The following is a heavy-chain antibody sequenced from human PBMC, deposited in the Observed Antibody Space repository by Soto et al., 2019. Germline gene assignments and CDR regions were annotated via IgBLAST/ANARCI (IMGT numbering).Heavy chain of an antibody. CDR1: GDSIGSFY. D-gene: IGHD6-13*01. CDR2: FYDSGST. CDR3: AKGPWQPPHCFDP. Sequence: SETLSLTCTVSGDSIGSFYWTWIRQPPGKGLEWIGYFYDSGSTHYNPSLKSRVTMSEDTSKNQFSLKLSSVTAADTAVYYCAKGPWQPPHCFDPWGLGTLVTAPQ. J-gene: IGHJ5*02. V-gene: IGHV4-59*01.